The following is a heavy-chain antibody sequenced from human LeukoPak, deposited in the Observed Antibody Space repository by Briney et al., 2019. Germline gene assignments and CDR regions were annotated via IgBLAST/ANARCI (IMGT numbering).Heavy chain of an antibody. Sequence: SETLSLTCAVYGGSFSSYYWSWIRQPAGKGLEWIGRIYTSGSTNYNPSLKSRVTMSVDTSKNQFSLRLSSVTAADTAVYYCARDSGYSSSWYGIDYWGQGTPVTVSS. V-gene: IGHV4-4*07. D-gene: IGHD6-13*01. J-gene: IGHJ4*02. CDR1: GGSFSSYY. CDR3: ARDSGYSSSWYGIDY. CDR2: IYTSGST.